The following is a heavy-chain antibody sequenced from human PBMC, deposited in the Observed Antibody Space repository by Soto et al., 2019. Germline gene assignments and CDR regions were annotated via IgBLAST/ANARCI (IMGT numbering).Heavy chain of an antibody. J-gene: IGHJ5*02. CDR3: ARLGDFWSGYPNWFDP. Sequence: ASVKVSCKASGYTFTSYAMHWVRQAPGQRLERIRWINAGNGNTKYSQKFQGRVTITRDTSASTAYMELSSLRSEDTVVYYCARLGDFWSGYPNWFDPWGQGTLVTVSS. CDR1: GYTFTSYA. CDR2: INAGNGNT. V-gene: IGHV1-3*01. D-gene: IGHD3-3*01.